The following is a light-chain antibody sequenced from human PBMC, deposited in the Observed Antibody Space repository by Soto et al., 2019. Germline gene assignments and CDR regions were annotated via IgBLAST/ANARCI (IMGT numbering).Light chain of an antibody. CDR1: NIGGKS. V-gene: IGLV3-21*02. J-gene: IGLJ2*01. CDR2: DDT. Sequence: SYVVTQPPSVSVAPGQTARISCGGNNIGGKSVHWYQQKSGQAPVLVVYDDTDRPSGIPERFSGSNSGNTATLTISRVEAGDEADYYCQVWDTSSDHVVFAEGTKLTVL. CDR3: QVWDTSSDHVV.